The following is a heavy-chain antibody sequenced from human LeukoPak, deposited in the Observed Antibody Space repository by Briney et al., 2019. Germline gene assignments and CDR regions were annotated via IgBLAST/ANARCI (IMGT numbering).Heavy chain of an antibody. Sequence: YPSETLSLTCTVSGGSISGSSYYWGWIRQPPGKGLEWIGSIYYSGSTYYNPSLKSRVTISVDTSKNQFSLKLNSVTATDTAVYYYARHYGPWGQGTLVTVSS. D-gene: IGHD3-10*01. CDR3: ARHYGP. V-gene: IGHV4-39*01. J-gene: IGHJ4*02. CDR2: IYYSGST. CDR1: GGSISGSSYY.